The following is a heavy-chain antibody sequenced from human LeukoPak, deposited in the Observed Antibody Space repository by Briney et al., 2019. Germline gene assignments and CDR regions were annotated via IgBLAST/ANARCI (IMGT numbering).Heavy chain of an antibody. Sequence: GGSLRLSCAASGFRFSSYVMSWVRQAPGKGLEYVSSIDGSDGASYYADSVKGRFTIYRDNSKNTPFLQMNSLRVEDTAVYYCARVDSGNYDYWGQGTLLTVSS. CDR1: GFRFSSYV. J-gene: IGHJ4*02. CDR2: IDGSDGAS. V-gene: IGHV3-23*01. D-gene: IGHD1-26*01. CDR3: ARVDSGNYDY.